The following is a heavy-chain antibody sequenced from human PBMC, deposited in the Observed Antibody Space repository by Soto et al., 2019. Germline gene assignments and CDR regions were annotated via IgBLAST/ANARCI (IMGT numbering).Heavy chain of an antibody. D-gene: IGHD2-15*01. CDR1: GGTFSTYS. J-gene: IGHJ4*02. V-gene: IGHV1-69*01. Sequence: QVQLVQSGAEVKKPGSSVKVSCKASGGTFSTYSINWVRQAPGQGLEWMGGINPFFGAANYAQKVQGRVTITADESTSTAHMELSSLRSDDTAVYYCARDYGHDCSGGNCYFYFWGQGTLVTVSS. CDR3: ARDYGHDCSGGNCYFYF. CDR2: INPFFGAA.